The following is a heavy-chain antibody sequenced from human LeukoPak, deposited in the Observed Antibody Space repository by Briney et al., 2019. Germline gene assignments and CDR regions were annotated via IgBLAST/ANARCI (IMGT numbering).Heavy chain of an antibody. CDR2: INPNSGGT. J-gene: IGHJ3*02. CDR3: ARTDDSHDAFDI. D-gene: IGHD3-22*01. Sequence: ASVKVSCKASGYTFTGYYMHWVRQAPGQGLEWMGWINPNSGGTNYAQKFQGRVTMTRDTSISTAYMELSRLRSDDTAVYYCARTDDSHDAFDIWGQGTMVTVSS. V-gene: IGHV1-2*02. CDR1: GYTFTGYY.